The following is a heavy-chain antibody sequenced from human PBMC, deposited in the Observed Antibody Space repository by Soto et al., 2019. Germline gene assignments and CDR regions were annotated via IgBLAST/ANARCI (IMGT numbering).Heavy chain of an antibody. D-gene: IGHD3-22*01. J-gene: IGHJ3*02. CDR2: IIPIFGTA. CDR3: ARADYYDSSGYYANAFDI. CDR1: GGTFSSYA. Sequence: QVQLVQSGAEVKKPGSSVKVSCKASGGTFSSYAISWVRQAPGQGLEWMGGIIPIFGTANYAQKFQGRVTITADESTSTAYMELRSLRSEDTAVYYCARADYYDSSGYYANAFDIWGQGTMVTVSS. V-gene: IGHV1-69*01.